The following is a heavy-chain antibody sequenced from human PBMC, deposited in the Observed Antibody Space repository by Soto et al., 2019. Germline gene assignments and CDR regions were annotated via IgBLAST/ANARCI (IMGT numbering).Heavy chain of an antibody. J-gene: IGHJ5*02. D-gene: IGHD2-15*01. CDR1: GGSFSGYY. Sequence: QVQLQQWGAGLLKPSETLSLTCAVYGGSFSGYYWSWIRQPPGKGLEWIGEINHSGSTNYNPSLKSRVTISVDTPKIQFSQKLSSVTAADTAVYYCARDLCSGGSCYGDWFDPWGQGTLVTVSS. V-gene: IGHV4-34*01. CDR2: INHSGST. CDR3: ARDLCSGGSCYGDWFDP.